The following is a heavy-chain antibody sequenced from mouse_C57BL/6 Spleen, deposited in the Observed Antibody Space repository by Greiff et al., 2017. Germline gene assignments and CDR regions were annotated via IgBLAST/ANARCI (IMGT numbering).Heavy chain of an antibody. J-gene: IGHJ3*01. CDR3: VRRGSSYETWFAY. CDR2: IDPSDSYT. Sequence: QVQPKQPGAELVKPGASVKLSCKASGYTFTSYWMQWVKQRPGQGLEWIGEIDPSDSYTNYNQKFKGKATLTVDTSSSTAYMQLSSLTSEDAAVYYCVRRGSSYETWFAYWGQGTLVTVSA. CDR1: GYTFTSYW. D-gene: IGHD1-1*01. V-gene: IGHV1-50*01.